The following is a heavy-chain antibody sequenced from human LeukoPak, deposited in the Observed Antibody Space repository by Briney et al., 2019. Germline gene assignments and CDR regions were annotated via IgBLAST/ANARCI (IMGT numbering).Heavy chain of an antibody. J-gene: IGHJ4*02. CDR1: GYTFTGYY. D-gene: IGHD4-17*01. Sequence: ASVKVSCTASGYTFTGYYMHWVRQATGQGLEWMGWMNPNSGNTGYAQKFQGRVTITRNTSISTAYMELSSLRSEDTAVYYCARGSGDGDYVYYYWGQGTLVTVSS. CDR3: ARGSGDGDYVYYY. CDR2: MNPNSGNT. V-gene: IGHV1-8*03.